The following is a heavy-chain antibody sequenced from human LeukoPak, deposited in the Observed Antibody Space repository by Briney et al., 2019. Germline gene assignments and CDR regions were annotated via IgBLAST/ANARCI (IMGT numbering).Heavy chain of an antibody. CDR2: FDPEDGET. CDR1: GYTFTSYG. V-gene: IGHV1-24*01. J-gene: IGHJ6*03. Sequence: ASVKVSCKASGYTFTSYGISWVRQAPGQGLEWMGGFDPEDGETIYAQKFQGRVTMTEDTSTDTAYMELSSLRSEDTAVYYCATVGSGSYARGDYYMDVWGKGTTVTVSS. CDR3: ATVGSGSYARGDYYMDV. D-gene: IGHD1-26*01.